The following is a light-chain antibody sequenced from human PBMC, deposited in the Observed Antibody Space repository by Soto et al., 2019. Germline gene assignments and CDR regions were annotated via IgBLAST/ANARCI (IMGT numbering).Light chain of an antibody. CDR2: KAS. J-gene: IGKJ4*01. CDR1: QSISTY. CDR3: EQRYSTPQAT. V-gene: IGKV1-39*01. Sequence: DIQMTQSPSSLSASVGDRVTITCRASQSISTYLSWYQQKPGKAPNLLIYKASSLEGGVPSRFSGSGSGTEFTLTISSLQPEDFATYYCEQRYSTPQATFGGGTKVEIK.